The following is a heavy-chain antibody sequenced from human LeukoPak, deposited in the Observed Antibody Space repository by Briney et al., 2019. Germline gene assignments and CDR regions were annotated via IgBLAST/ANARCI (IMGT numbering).Heavy chain of an antibody. CDR2: ISSSSSTI. D-gene: IGHD3-10*01. CDR1: GFTFSSYS. V-gene: IGHV3-48*02. CDR3: ARAPMVRGVIMSFDY. Sequence: PGGSLRLSCAASGFTFSSYSMNWVRQAPGKGLEWVSYISSSSSTIYYADSVRGRFTISRDNAENSLYLQMNSLRDDDTAVYYCARAPMVRGVIMSFDYWGQGTLVTVPS. J-gene: IGHJ4*02.